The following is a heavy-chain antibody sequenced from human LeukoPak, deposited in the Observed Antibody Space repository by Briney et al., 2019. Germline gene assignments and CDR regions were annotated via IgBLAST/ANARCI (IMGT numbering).Heavy chain of an antibody. CDR1: GGSISSGDYY. Sequence: PSETLSLTCTVSGGSISSGDYYWSWIRQPPGKGLEWIGYIYYSGSTYYNPSLKSRVTISVDTSKNQFSLKLSSVTAADTAVYYCARERAGRLGFDPWGQGTLVTVSS. V-gene: IGHV4-30-4*01. D-gene: IGHD1-26*01. CDR2: IYYSGST. J-gene: IGHJ5*02. CDR3: ARERAGRLGFDP.